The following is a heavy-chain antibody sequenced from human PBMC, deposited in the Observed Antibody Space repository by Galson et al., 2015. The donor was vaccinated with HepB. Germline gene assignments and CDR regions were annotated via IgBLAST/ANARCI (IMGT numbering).Heavy chain of an antibody. V-gene: IGHV1-46*01. D-gene: IGHD6-13*01. Sequence: SVKVSCKASGYTFTGYYMHWVRQAPGQGLEWMGIINPSGGSTSYAQKFQGRVTMTRDTSTSTVYMELSSLRSEDTAVYYCARDRDGSQTYYYMDVWGKGTTVTVSS. J-gene: IGHJ6*03. CDR3: ARDRDGSQTYYYMDV. CDR2: INPSGGST. CDR1: GYTFTGYY.